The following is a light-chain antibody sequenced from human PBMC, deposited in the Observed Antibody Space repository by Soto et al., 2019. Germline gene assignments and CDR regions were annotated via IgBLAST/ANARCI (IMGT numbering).Light chain of an antibody. J-gene: IGKJ2*01. V-gene: IGKV1-5*01. CDR2: DAS. CDR3: QQYNSFSHT. Sequence: DIQMTQSPSTLSASVGDRVTITCRASQSINGWLAWYQQKPGKAPKLLIYDASSLEGGVPSRFSGSGSGTEFTLTISGLQPDDFATYYCQQYNSFSHTFGQ. CDR1: QSINGW.